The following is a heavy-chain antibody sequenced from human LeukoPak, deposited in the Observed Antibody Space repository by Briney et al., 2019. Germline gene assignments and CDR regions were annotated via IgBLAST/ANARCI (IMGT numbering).Heavy chain of an antibody. CDR2: IKSDGSGT. CDR1: GLTFSTYW. Sequence: GGSLRLSCTASGLTFSTYWMHWVRKAPGKGPVWVAHIKSDGSGTTYADSVKGRFTISRDNAKNALYLQMNSLRAEDTAVYYCSSGSYHNDYWGQGTLVTVSS. D-gene: IGHD3-10*01. V-gene: IGHV3-74*01. J-gene: IGHJ4*02. CDR3: SSGSYHNDY.